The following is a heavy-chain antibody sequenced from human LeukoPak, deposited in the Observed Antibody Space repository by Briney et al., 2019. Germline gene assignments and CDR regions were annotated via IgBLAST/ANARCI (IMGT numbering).Heavy chain of an antibody. CDR3: ARGGGEESICYYENYFDY. D-gene: IGHD3-22*01. J-gene: IGHJ4*02. CDR2: IYYTGIT. CDR1: GGSVSSGPYY. Sequence: SETLSLTCTVSGGSVSSGPYYWSWIRQPPGKGLEYIGYIYYTGITNYTYSLSTRTTITIDTSKNQVFPKLNPVTTAVTSMYYCARGGGEESICYYENYFDYWGQGTLVSVSS. V-gene: IGHV4-61*01.